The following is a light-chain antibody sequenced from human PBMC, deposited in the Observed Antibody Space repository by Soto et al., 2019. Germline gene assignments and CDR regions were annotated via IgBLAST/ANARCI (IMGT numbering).Light chain of an antibody. Sequence: DIQMTQSPSSLSASVGDTVTITCRASQGVRTSVAWFQQKAGKAPKSLIFAASSLHSGVPRKFGGSGSSTDFTLTITSLQPEDFATYYCQQYDTYPIIFGQGTRVDIK. J-gene: IGKJ5*01. V-gene: IGKV1-16*02. CDR2: AAS. CDR1: QGVRTS. CDR3: QQYDTYPII.